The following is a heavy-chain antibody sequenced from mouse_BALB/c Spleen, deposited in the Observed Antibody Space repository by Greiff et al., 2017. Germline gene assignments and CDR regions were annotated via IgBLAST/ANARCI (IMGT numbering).Heavy chain of an antibody. J-gene: IGHJ2*01. D-gene: IGHD1-2*01. V-gene: IGHV5-6-5*01. CDR2: ISSGGST. Sequence: EVKLVESGGGLVKPGGSLKLSCAASGFTFSSYAMSWVRQTPEKRLEWVASISSGGSTYYPDSVKGRFTISRDNARNILYLQMSSLRSEDTAMYYCARELRPLYYFDYWGQGTTLTVSS. CDR3: ARELRPLYYFDY. CDR1: GFTFSSYA.